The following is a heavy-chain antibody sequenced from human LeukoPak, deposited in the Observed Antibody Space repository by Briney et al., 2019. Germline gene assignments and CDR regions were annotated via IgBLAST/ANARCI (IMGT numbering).Heavy chain of an antibody. CDR3: ARDPGHDAFDI. V-gene: IGHV4-31*03. CDR2: ISYSGST. J-gene: IGHJ3*02. Sequence: PSQTLSLTCTVSGGSISSGGYYWSWIRQHPGKGLEWIGYISYSGSTYYNPSLKSRITISVDTSKNQFSLKLSSMTAADTAVYYCARDPGHDAFDIWGQGTLVTVSS. CDR1: GGSISSGGYY. D-gene: IGHD3-10*01.